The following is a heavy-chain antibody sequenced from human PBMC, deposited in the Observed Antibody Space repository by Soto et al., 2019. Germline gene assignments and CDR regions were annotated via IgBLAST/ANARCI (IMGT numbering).Heavy chain of an antibody. CDR1: GFPFSSYS. D-gene: IGHD2-2*01. V-gene: IGHV3-48*02. Sequence: GGSLRLSCAASGFPFSSYSMNWVRQAPGKGLEWVSYIGGISSTISYADSVKGRFTISRDNAKNSLYLQMNSLRDEDTAVYFWAKGQHCSSTSCHFYYYGMDVWGQGTTVTVSS. CDR3: AKGQHCSSTSCHFYYYGMDV. J-gene: IGHJ6*02. CDR2: IGGISSTI.